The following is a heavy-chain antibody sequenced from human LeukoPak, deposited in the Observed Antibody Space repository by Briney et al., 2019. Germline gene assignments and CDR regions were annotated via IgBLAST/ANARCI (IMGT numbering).Heavy chain of an antibody. CDR3: AGGGDHQNYYYYYMDV. V-gene: IGHV3-7*04. Sequence: GGSLRLSCAASGFTFSSYWMSWVRQAPGKGLEWVANIKQDGSEKYYVDSVKGRFTISRDNAKNSLYLQMNSLRAEDTAVYYCAGGGDHQNYYYYYMDVWGKGTTVTVSS. CDR2: IKQDGSEK. CDR1: GFTFSSYW. J-gene: IGHJ6*03. D-gene: IGHD2-21*01.